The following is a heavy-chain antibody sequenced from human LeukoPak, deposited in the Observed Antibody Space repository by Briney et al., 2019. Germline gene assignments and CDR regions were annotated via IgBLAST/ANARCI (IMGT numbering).Heavy chain of an antibody. J-gene: IGHJ4*02. CDR1: GGTFSSYA. CDR3: ARDKVGATSSYFDY. D-gene: IGHD1-26*01. V-gene: IGHV1-69*04. CDR2: IIPILGIA. Sequence: SVKVSCKASGGTFSSYAISWVRQAPGQGLEWMGRIIPILGIANYAQKFQGRVTITADKSTSTAYMELSSLRSEDTAVYYCARDKVGATSSYFDYWGQGTLVTVSS.